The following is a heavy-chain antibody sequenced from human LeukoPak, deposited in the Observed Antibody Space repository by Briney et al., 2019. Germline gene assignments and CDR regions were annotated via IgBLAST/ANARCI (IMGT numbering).Heavy chain of an antibody. J-gene: IGHJ3*02. V-gene: IGHV3-23*01. Sequence: GGSLRLSCAASGFTFSSYAMSWVRQAPGKGLEWVSAISGSGGSTYYADSVKGRFTISRDNSKNTLYLQMNSLRAEDTAVYYCANPLGSYGEADAFDIWGQGTMVTVSS. D-gene: IGHD1-26*01. CDR3: ANPLGSYGEADAFDI. CDR1: GFTFSSYA. CDR2: ISGSGGST.